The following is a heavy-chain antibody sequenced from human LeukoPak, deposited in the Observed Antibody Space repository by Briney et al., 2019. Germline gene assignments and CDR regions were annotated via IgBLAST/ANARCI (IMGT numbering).Heavy chain of an antibody. Sequence: ASVKVSCKASGYTFTGYYMHWVRQAPGQGLEWMGWINPNSGGTNCAQKFQGRVTMTRDTSISTAYMELSRLRSDDTAVYYCARSGLTKLTVDYWGQGTLVTVSS. CDR2: INPNSGGT. CDR3: ARSGLTKLTVDY. V-gene: IGHV1-2*02. D-gene: IGHD4/OR15-4a*01. CDR1: GYTFTGYY. J-gene: IGHJ4*02.